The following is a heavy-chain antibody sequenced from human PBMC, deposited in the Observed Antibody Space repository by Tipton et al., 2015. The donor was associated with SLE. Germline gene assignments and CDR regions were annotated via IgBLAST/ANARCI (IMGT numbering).Heavy chain of an antibody. V-gene: IGHV4-59*08. J-gene: IGHJ5*02. CDR3: ARHLTIMSPPGLDI. Sequence: LRLSCTVSGGSISRYYWSWIRQPPGRGLEWIGYMHYRGDTNYSPSLKSRVTISVDTSKIHFSLNLSSVTAADTAVYYCARHLTIMSPPGLDIWGQGIWVTVSS. CDR1: GGSISRYY. CDR2: MHYRGDT. D-gene: IGHD5/OR15-5a*01.